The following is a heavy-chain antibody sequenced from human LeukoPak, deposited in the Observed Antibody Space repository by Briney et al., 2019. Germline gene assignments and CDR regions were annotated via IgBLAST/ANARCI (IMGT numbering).Heavy chain of an antibody. V-gene: IGHV1-2*02. CDR2: INPISGGA. CDR1: GYTFTGYY. D-gene: IGHD3-10*01. J-gene: IGHJ4*02. CDR3: ARVESAYYGSGSNFDY. Sequence: VASVKVSCKASGYTFTGYYMHWVRQAPGQGLEWMGWINPISGGANYAQNFQGRVTMTRDTSISTAYMELSRLRSDDTAVYYCARVESAYYGSGSNFDYWGQGTLVTVSS.